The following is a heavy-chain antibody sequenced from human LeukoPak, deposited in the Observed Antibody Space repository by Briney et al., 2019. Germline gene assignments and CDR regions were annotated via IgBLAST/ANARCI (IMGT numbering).Heavy chain of an antibody. V-gene: IGHV1-2*02. CDR1: GYTFTSYY. CDR3: TRPGYCTDTSCEGLDY. D-gene: IGHD2-8*02. CDR2: INPNSGGS. J-gene: IGHJ4*02. Sequence: ASVKVSCKASGYTFTSYYMHWVRQAPGQGPEWMGWINPNSGGSSSAQKFQGRVTMTWDTSISTAYMELSSLTSDDTAVYYCTRPGYCTDTSCEGLDYWGQGTLVTVSS.